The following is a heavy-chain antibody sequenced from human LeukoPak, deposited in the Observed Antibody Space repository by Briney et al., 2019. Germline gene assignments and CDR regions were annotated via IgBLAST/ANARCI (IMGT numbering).Heavy chain of an antibody. CDR1: GFTFSSYG. CDR2: IWYDGSNK. J-gene: IGHJ3*02. Sequence: GRSLRLSCAASGFTFSSYGMHWVRLAPGKGLEWVAVIWYDGSNKYYADSVKGRFTISRDNSKNTLYLQMNSLRAEDTAVYYCAKPRGEEWLVGLYDAFDIWGQGTMVTVSS. V-gene: IGHV3-33*06. D-gene: IGHD6-19*01. CDR3: AKPRGEEWLVGLYDAFDI.